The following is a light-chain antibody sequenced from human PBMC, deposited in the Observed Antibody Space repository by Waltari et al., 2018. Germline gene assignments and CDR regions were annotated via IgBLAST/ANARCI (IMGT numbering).Light chain of an antibody. CDR3: QENSNWFS. CDR1: QSVSSS. J-gene: IGKJ4*01. CDR2: GAS. V-gene: IGKV3D-15*01. Sequence: IVMTQSPATLSLSPGARATLSCRASQSVSSSLAWYQQKPGQAPRLLIYGASNRATGIPDRISGSGSGTEFTLTSSSLEAEDVADYYCQENSNWFSFGGGTKVEIK.